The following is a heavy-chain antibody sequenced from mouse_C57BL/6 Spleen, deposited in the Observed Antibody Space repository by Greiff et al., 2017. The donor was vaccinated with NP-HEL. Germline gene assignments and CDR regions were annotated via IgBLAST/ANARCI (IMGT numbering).Heavy chain of an antibody. V-gene: IGHV1-54*01. CDR1: GYAFTNYL. D-gene: IGHD1-1*01. Sequence: VQLQQSGAELVRPGTSVKVSCKASGYAFTNYLIEWVKQRPGQGLEWIGVINPGSGGTNYNEKFKGKATLTADKSSSTAYMQLSSLTSEDSAVYFCARWDYYGSSYYAMDYWGQGTSVTVSS. CDR2: INPGSGGT. J-gene: IGHJ4*01. CDR3: ARWDYYGSSYYAMDY.